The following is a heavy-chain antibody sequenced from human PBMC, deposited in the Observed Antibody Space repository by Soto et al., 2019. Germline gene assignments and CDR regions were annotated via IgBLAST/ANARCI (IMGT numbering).Heavy chain of an antibody. CDR1: GFTFSSYG. CDR3: VKDGSSGWPYYYGMDV. Sequence: GGSLRLSCAASGFTFSSYGMHWVRQAPGKGLEWVAVISYDGSNKYYADSVKGRFTISRDNSKNTLYLQMSSLRAEDTTVYYCVKDGSSGWPYYYGMDVWGQGTTVTVSS. J-gene: IGHJ6*02. V-gene: IGHV3-30*18. CDR2: ISYDGSNK. D-gene: IGHD6-19*01.